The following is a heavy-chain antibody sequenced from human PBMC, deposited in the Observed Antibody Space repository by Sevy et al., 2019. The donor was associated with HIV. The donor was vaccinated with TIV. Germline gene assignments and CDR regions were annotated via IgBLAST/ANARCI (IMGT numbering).Heavy chain of an antibody. D-gene: IGHD4-4*01. CDR3: ARHVDMTTLIGGLYYFDS. J-gene: IGHJ4*02. CDR2: IYPRDSDT. V-gene: IGHV5-51*01. CDR1: GYKFTTYW. Sequence: GESLKISCKASGYKFTTYWIGWARQMPGKGLEWMGMIYPRDSDTRYSPPFQGQVTISADTSIHNAYLLWSSLKASDTAMYFCARHVDMTTLIGGLYYFDSWGQGTLVTVSS.